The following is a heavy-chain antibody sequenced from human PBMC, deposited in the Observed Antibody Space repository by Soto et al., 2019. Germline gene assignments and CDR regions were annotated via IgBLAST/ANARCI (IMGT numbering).Heavy chain of an antibody. V-gene: IGHV1-69*02. D-gene: IGHD3-10*01. CDR1: GDTFSFYT. Sequence: QVQLVQSGAELKKPGSSVKVSCKASGDTFSFYTINWVRQAPGLGLEWMGRVNPILSMSNYAQKFQGRVTMTAHKSTSTAYMELRSLRSKDTAFYYCATSYGSGYRAFDYWGQGALVTVSS. CDR2: VNPILSMS. J-gene: IGHJ4*02. CDR3: ATSYGSGYRAFDY.